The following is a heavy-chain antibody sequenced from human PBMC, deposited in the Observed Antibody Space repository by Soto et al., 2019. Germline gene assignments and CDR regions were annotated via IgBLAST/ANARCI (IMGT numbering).Heavy chain of an antibody. Sequence: PSETLSLTCTVSGGSISSYYWSWIRQPPGKGLEWIGYIYYTGSTNYNPSLKSRLTISIDTSKNQFSLKLGSVTAADTAVYYCATYSAYSPRIFDYWGQGILVTVSS. CDR3: ATYSAYSPRIFDY. D-gene: IGHD5-12*01. CDR2: IYYTGST. V-gene: IGHV4-59*01. CDR1: GGSISSYY. J-gene: IGHJ4*02.